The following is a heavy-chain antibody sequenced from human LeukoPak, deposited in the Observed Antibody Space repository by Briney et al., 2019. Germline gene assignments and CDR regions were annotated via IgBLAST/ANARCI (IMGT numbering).Heavy chain of an antibody. CDR2: INPNSGGT. D-gene: IGHD2-15*01. CDR1: GYTFTDYY. J-gene: IGHJ4*02. CDR3: AREPYCSGGSCYLYYFDY. Sequence: ASVKVSCKASGYTFTDYYMHWVRQAPGQGLEWMGWINPNSGGTNYAQKFQGRVTMTRDTSISTAYMELSRLRSDDTAVYYCAREPYCSGGSCYLYYFDYWGQGTLVTVSS. V-gene: IGHV1-2*02.